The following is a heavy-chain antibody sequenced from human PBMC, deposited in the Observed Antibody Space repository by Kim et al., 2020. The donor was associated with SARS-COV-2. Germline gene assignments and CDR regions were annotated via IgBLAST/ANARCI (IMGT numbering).Heavy chain of an antibody. CDR2: IYYSGST. CDR1: GGSISSSSYY. D-gene: IGHD5-12*01. Sequence: SETLSLTCTVSGGSISSSSYYWGWIRQPPGKGLEWIGSIYYSGSTYYNPSLKSRVTISVDTSKNQFSLKLSSVTAADTAVYYCARHGNGYDYKESPFDYWGQGTLVTVSS. CDR3: ARHGNGYDYKESPFDY. J-gene: IGHJ4*02. V-gene: IGHV4-39*01.